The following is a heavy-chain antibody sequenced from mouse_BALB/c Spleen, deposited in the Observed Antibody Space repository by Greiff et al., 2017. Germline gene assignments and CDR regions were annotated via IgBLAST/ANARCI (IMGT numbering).Heavy chain of an antibody. J-gene: IGHJ2*01. CDR2: IHPGNGGT. D-gene: IGHD2-1*01. V-gene: IGHV1-12*01. Sequence: VQLQQSGAELVWPGASVKMSCKASGYTFTSYYMHWVKQTPGQGLEWIGYIHPGNGGTNYNQKFKGKATLTADTSSSTAYMQLSSLTSDDSAVYFCARGGNYYFDYWGQGTTLTVSS. CDR1: GYTFTSYY. CDR3: ARGGNYYFDY.